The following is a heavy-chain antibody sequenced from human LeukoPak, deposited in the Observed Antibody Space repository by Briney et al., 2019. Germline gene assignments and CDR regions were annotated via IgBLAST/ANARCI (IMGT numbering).Heavy chain of an antibody. CDR2: IDPNSGNT. D-gene: IGHD5-18*01. CDR1: GYAPTNYY. Sequence: GASVKVSCKASGYAPTNYYMSWVRQAPGQGPEWMGAIDPNSGNTQFAPKFEGRVTVTTDTSTSTVYMEMSSLRSDDTAMYYCATYPGPTIQGSFDYWGQGTLVTVSS. CDR3: ATYPGPTIQGSFDY. V-gene: IGHV1-46*01. J-gene: IGHJ4*02.